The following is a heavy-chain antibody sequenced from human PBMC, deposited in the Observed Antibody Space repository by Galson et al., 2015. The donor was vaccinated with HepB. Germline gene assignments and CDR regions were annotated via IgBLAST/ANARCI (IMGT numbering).Heavy chain of an antibody. CDR1: GFTFSSYA. Sequence: SLRLSCAASGFTFSSYAMHWVRQAPGKGLEWVAVISYDGSNKYYADSVKGRFTISRDNSKNTLYLQMNSLRAEDTAVYYCARDARAPYDSSGYSPKPIISPIRYYFDYWGQGTLVTVSS. V-gene: IGHV3-30-3*01. J-gene: IGHJ4*02. CDR3: ARDARAPYDSSGYSPKPIISPIRYYFDY. D-gene: IGHD3-22*01. CDR2: ISYDGSNK.